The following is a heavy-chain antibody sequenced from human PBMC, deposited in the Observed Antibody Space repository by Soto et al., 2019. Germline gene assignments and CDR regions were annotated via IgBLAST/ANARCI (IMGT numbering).Heavy chain of an antibody. D-gene: IGHD3-9*01. CDR1: GGSMTRSGYY. J-gene: IGHJ6*02. Sequence: SETLSLTCTVAGGSMTRSGYYWGWIRQPPGNELQYIGSVYNNGQTYYNPSLTSPVTISIDTSKNQFSLSLRSVTAADTAVYYCARGSRYFDWLKRYYYYGMDVWGQGTTVTVSS. CDR2: VYNNGQT. CDR3: ARGSRYFDWLKRYYYYGMDV. V-gene: IGHV4-39*01.